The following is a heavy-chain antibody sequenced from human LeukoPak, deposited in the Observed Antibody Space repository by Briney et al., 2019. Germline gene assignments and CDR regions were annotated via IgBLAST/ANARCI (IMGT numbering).Heavy chain of an antibody. Sequence: SDTLSLPCAVCGGSFSVYYWSWIRAPPGRGRVWSGEINHSGSTHYNPSPKSRVTISGDTSKNQFPLKPSSLTAADTAVYFCARLGGRDGYTPRNCFDPWGQGTLVTVSS. V-gene: IGHV4-34*01. CDR2: INHSGST. CDR1: GGSFSVYY. D-gene: IGHD5-24*01. J-gene: IGHJ5*02. CDR3: ARLGGRDGYTPRNCFDP.